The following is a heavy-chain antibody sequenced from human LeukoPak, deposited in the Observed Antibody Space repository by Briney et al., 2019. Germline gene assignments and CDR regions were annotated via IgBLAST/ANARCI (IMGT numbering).Heavy chain of an antibody. D-gene: IGHD2-2*01. CDR3: ARDFGGYCSSTNCYLGHLDY. Sequence: GGSLRLSCAASGFTFSSYTMNWVRQSPGKGLEWVSSIISSGAYIYYAYSAKGRFTISRDKAKNSLYLQMNSLRAEDTAVYYCARDFGGYCSSTNCYLGHLDYWGQGTLVTVSS. J-gene: IGHJ4*02. CDR1: GFTFSSYT. V-gene: IGHV3-21*03. CDR2: IISSGAYI.